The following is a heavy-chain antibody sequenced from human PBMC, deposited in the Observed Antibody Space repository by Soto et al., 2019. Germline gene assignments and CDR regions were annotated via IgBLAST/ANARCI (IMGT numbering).Heavy chain of an antibody. D-gene: IGHD3-10*01. CDR1: GGSISSGGYY. CDR3: ARQVTTPFGEWLPRWFDP. Sequence: SETLSLTCTVSGGSISSGGYYWSWIRQHPGKGLEWIGYIYYSGSTYYNPSLKSRVTISVDTSKNQFSLKLSSVTAADTAVYYCARQVTTPFGEWLPRWFDPWGQGTLVTVSS. J-gene: IGHJ5*02. CDR2: IYYSGST. V-gene: IGHV4-31*03.